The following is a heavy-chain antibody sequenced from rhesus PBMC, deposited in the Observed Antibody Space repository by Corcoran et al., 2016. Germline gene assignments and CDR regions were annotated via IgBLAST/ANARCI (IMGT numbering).Heavy chain of an antibody. CDR3: TSYSNYEFGYFDL. CDR1: GFTFSSYG. CDR2: ISIASSYI. D-gene: IGHD4-23*01. J-gene: IGHJ2*01. V-gene: IGHV3S16*01. Sequence: EVQLVESGGGLVQPGGSLRLSCAASGFTFSSYGMSWVRQAPGKGLDWVSSISIASSYISSGYSLKGRFTISRDNPKNSLSLQMNSLRAEDTAVYYCTSYSNYEFGYFDLWGPGTPITISS.